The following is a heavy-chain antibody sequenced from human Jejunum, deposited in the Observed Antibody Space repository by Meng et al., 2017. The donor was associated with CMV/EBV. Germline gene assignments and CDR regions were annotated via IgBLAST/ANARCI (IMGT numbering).Heavy chain of an antibody. CDR2: VYSSDTY. D-gene: IGHD1-26*01. CDR3: ARGPGASTREGFDY. CDR1: VGSICNHY. V-gene: IGHV4-4*07. J-gene: IGHJ4*02. Sequence: VQLQQSVPGPVKASESLSLSFTGAVGSICNHYWSWGWQCPAKGMEWNWRVYSSDTYNHHPYLNSRLTMSLETSKNQFPLNLSSVTAADTAIYYCARGPGASTREGFDYWGLGTLVTVSS.